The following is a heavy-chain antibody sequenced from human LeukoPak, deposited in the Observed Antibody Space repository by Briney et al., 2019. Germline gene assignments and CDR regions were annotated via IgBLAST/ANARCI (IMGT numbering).Heavy chain of an antibody. CDR1: GYSISSGYY. CDR3: ARAVYSSGWYKDY. J-gene: IGHJ4*02. D-gene: IGHD6-19*01. CDR2: IYHSGST. V-gene: IGHV4-38-2*01. Sequence: PSETLSLTCAVSGYSISSGYYGGWSRQPPGEGLGWIGSIYHSGSTYYNPSLKSRVTISVDTSKNQFSLKLSSVTAADTAVYYCARAVYSSGWYKDYWGQGTLVTVSS.